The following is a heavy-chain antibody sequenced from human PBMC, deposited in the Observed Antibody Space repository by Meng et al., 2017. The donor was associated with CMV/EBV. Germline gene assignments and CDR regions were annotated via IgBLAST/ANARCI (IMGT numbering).Heavy chain of an antibody. CDR2: ISSSSSTI. J-gene: IGHJ4*02. V-gene: IGHV3-48*04. Sequence: GESLKISCAASGFTFSSYSMNWVRQAPGKGLEWVSYISSSSSTIYYADSVKGRFTISRDNAKNSLYLQMNSLRAEDTAVYYCARDWGGTSFKHLPHNDYWGQGTTVTVSS. CDR1: GFTFSSYS. D-gene: IGHD3-16*01. CDR3: ARDWGGTSFKHLPHNDY.